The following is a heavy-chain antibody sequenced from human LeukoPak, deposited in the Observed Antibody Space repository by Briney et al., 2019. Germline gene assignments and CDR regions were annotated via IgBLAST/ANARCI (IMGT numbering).Heavy chain of an antibody. V-gene: IGHV3-23*01. CDR1: GFTFSTYG. CDR3: AQDPKSPTYCAGDCYPGDYYSYMDV. CDR2: INGGGGIT. J-gene: IGHJ6*03. D-gene: IGHD2-21*02. Sequence: PGGSLSLSCAGSGFTFSTYGMSWVRQALGEGLGWVSAINGGGGITYCADSVKGRFTISRDNSKNTLYLQMDSLRAEDTAVYYCAQDPKSPTYCAGDCYPGDYYSYMDVWGKGTTVTISS.